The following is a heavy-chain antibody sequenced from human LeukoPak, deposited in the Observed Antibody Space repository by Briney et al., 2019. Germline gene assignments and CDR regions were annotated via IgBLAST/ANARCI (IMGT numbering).Heavy chain of an antibody. V-gene: IGHV4-34*01. CDR2: INHSGST. CDR3: ARASKQLAPTNSRYYYYYYMDV. D-gene: IGHD6-6*01. J-gene: IGHJ6*03. CDR1: GGSFSDYY. Sequence: PSETLSLTCAVYGGSFSDYYWSWIRQPPGKGLEWIGEINHSGSTNYNPSLKSRVTISVDTSKDQFSLKLSSVTAADTAVYYCARASKQLAPTNSRYYYYYYMDVWGKGTTVTVSS.